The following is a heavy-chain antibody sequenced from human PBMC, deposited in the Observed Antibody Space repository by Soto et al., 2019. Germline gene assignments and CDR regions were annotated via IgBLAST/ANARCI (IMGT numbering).Heavy chain of an antibody. CDR1: GFTFSSYG. J-gene: IGHJ4*02. D-gene: IGHD3-10*01. CDR2: IWYDGSNK. Sequence: GGSLRLSCAASGFTFSSYGMHWVRQAPGKGLERVAVIWYDGSNKYYADSVKGRFTISRDNSKNTLYLQMNSLRAEDKAVYYCAREEMVRGVMSYWGQGTLVTVSS. CDR3: AREEMVRGVMSY. V-gene: IGHV3-33*01.